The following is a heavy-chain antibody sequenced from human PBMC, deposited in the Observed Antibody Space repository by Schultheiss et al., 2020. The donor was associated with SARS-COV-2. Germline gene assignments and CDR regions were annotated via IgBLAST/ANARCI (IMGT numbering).Heavy chain of an antibody. Sequence: GESLKISCAASGFTFSSYAMHWVRQAPGKGLEWVAVISYDGSNKYYADSVKGRFTISRDNSKNSLYLQMNSLRAEDTAVYYCARLTELRGFDIWGQGTMVTVSS. V-gene: IGHV3-30*07. CDR1: GFTFSSYA. CDR2: ISYDGSNK. CDR3: ARLTELRGFDI. J-gene: IGHJ3*02. D-gene: IGHD1-7*01.